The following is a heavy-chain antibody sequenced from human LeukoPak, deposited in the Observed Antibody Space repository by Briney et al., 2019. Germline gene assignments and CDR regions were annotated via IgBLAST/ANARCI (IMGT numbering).Heavy chain of an antibody. D-gene: IGHD6-13*01. J-gene: IGHJ3*02. V-gene: IGHV4-34*01. Sequence: ASETLSLTCAVYGGSFSGYYWSWIRQPPGKGLEWIGEINHSGSTNYNPSLKSRVTISVDTSKNQFSLKLSSVTAADTAVYYCARLGRAAASGAFDIWGQGTMVTVPS. CDR2: INHSGST. CDR3: ARLGRAAASGAFDI. CDR1: GGSFSGYY.